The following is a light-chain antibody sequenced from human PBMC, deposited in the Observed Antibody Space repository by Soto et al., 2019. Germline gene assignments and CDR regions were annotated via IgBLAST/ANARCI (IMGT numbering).Light chain of an antibody. CDR2: KAS. V-gene: IGKV1-5*03. J-gene: IGKJ2*01. Sequence: DIQMTQSPPTLSASVGDRVTITCRASQNMVTWSAWYQQKPGKAPKLLIYKASSLESGVPSRFSGSGSGTEFTLTISSLQPDDFATYYRQHSNVYPYTFGQGTNLEIK. CDR1: QNMVTW. CDR3: QHSNVYPYT.